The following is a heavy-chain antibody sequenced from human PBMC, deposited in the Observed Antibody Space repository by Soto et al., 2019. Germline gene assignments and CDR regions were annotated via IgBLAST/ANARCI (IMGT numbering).Heavy chain of an antibody. V-gene: IGHV6-1*01. CDR3: VRLIGNSWLDF. J-gene: IGHJ5*01. CDR1: GDSVSSSSVT. Sequence: SQTLSLPCAIAGDSVSSSSVTWNWIRHSPSRGLEWLGRTYYRSKWYNDYAESVKSRITINPDTSKNQFSLHLNSVTPEDTAVYYCVRLIGNSWLDFWGQGTLVTVSS. D-gene: IGHD1-26*01. CDR2: TYYRSKWYN.